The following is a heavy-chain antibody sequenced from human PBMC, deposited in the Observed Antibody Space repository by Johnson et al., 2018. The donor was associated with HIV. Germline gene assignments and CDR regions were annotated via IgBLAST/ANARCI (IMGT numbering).Heavy chain of an antibody. V-gene: IGHV3-66*01. Sequence: VQLVESGGGLVQPGGSLRLSCAASGFTVSSYYMSWVRQAPGKGLEWVSVLFSGGTTYYADSVKGLFTISRDNSKNTLYLQMNSLRAEDTALYYCSRWGSMIEAAFDIWGQGTMVTVSS. CDR3: SRWGSMIEAAFDI. J-gene: IGHJ3*02. CDR2: LFSGGTT. CDR1: GFTVSSYY. D-gene: IGHD3-22*01.